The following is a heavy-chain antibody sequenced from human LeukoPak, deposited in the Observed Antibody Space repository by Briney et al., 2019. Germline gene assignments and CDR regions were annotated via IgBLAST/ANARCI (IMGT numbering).Heavy chain of an antibody. V-gene: IGHV3-7*04. CDR1: GFNFSSYS. CDR3: ARGSPYRTAQNLDY. CDR2: IKQDGSEK. J-gene: IGHJ4*02. D-gene: IGHD4-11*01. Sequence: GGSLRLSCAASGFNFSSYSMNWVRQAPGKGLEWVANIKQDGSEKYYVDSVKGRFTISRDNAKNSLYLQMNSLRAEDTAVYYCARGSPYRTAQNLDYWGQGTLVTVSS.